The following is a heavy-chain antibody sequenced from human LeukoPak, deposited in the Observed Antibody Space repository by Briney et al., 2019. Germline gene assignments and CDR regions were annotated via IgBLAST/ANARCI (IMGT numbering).Heavy chain of an antibody. V-gene: IGHV3-48*03. CDR3: ARTLWFGETFPAY. Sequence: GGSLRLSCAASGFTFSSYEMNWVRQAPGKGLEWVSYISSSGSTIYYADSVKGRFTISRDNAKNSLYLQMNSLRAEDTAVYYCARTLWFGETFPAYWGQGTLVTVSS. CDR2: ISSSGSTI. CDR1: GFTFSSYE. D-gene: IGHD3-10*01. J-gene: IGHJ4*02.